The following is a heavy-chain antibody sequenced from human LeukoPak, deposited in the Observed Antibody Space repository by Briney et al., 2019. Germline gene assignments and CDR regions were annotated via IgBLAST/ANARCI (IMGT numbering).Heavy chain of an antibody. D-gene: IGHD3-10*01. Sequence: PGGSLRLSCAASGFTFSSYEMNWVRQAPGKGLDWLSYISSSGTTIYYADSVKGRFTISRDNARNSLYLQMNSLRAEDTAVYYCARDVINYGSRWFDPWGQGTLVTVSS. J-gene: IGHJ5*02. V-gene: IGHV3-48*03. CDR1: GFTFSSYE. CDR2: ISSSGTTI. CDR3: ARDVINYGSRWFDP.